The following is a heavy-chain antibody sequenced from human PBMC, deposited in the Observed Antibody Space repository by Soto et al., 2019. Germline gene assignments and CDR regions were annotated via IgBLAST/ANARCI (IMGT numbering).Heavy chain of an antibody. CDR3: ARGGISFGESGFDS. V-gene: IGHV3-53*01. D-gene: IGHD3-10*01. Sequence: PLRVPYAVSGLTVINLHIRWIRKTPGKGLQWVSVIYSGGETYYADSVKGRFTISRDRSKNTLYLQMNSLRAGDTAVYYCARGGISFGESGFDSWRQGTLVTVSS. J-gene: IGHJ4*02. CDR1: GLTVINLH. CDR2: IYSGGET.